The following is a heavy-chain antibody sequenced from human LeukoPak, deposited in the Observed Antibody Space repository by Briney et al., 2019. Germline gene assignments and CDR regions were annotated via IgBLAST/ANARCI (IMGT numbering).Heavy chain of an antibody. CDR2: INPNSGDI. CDR1: AYTFINYF. J-gene: IGHJ4*02. D-gene: IGHD3/OR15-3a*01. V-gene: IGHV1-2*02. Sequence: GASVKVSCKASAYTFINYFIYWVRQAPGQGLEWMGGINPNSGDINYAPKFQGRVTMTRDTSISTAYMDLNRLSSDDTAVYYCARGYVWIEMGLGYWGQGTLVTVSS. CDR3: ARGYVWIEMGLGY.